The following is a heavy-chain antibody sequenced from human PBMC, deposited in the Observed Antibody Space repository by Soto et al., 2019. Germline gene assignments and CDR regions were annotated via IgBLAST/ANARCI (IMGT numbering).Heavy chain of an antibody. CDR1: GGTFSSYA. D-gene: IGHD3-22*01. Sequence: SVKVSCKASGGTFSSYAISWVRQAPGQGLEWMGGVIPIFGTANYAQKFQGRVTITADKSTSTAYMELSSLRSEDTAVYYCAMGAAYYYDSSGYYNFDYWGQGTLVTVSS. V-gene: IGHV1-69*06. CDR2: VIPIFGTA. J-gene: IGHJ4*02. CDR3: AMGAAYYYDSSGYYNFDY.